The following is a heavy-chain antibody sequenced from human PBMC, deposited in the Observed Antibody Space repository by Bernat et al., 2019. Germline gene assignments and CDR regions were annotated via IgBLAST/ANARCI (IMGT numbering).Heavy chain of an antibody. V-gene: IGHV3-11*05. CDR1: GFTFSDYY. D-gene: IGHD3-10*01. Sequence: QVQLVESGGGLVKPGGSLRLSCAASGFTFSDYYMSWIRQAPGKGLEWVSYISSSSSYTNYADSVKGRFTITRDNDKNSLYLQMNSLRAEDTAVYYCARVGQGGSGSQGGDYWGQGTLVTVSS. J-gene: IGHJ4*02. CDR3: ARVGQGGSGSQGGDY. CDR2: ISSSSSYT.